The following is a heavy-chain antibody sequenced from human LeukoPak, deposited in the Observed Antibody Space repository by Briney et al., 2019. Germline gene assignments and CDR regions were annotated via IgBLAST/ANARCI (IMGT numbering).Heavy chain of an antibody. Sequence: GGSLRLSCEASGFTFSDYGMHWVRQAPGKGLEWVAVISYGGNTRYYGDSVKGRFTISRDNSKNTLDLQMNSLRAEDTAIYYCAKDGNAHAYYFYHTDVWGKGTTVTVSS. J-gene: IGHJ6*03. V-gene: IGHV3-30*18. D-gene: IGHD4-23*01. CDR1: GFTFSDYG. CDR2: ISYGGNTR. CDR3: AKDGNAHAYYFYHTDV.